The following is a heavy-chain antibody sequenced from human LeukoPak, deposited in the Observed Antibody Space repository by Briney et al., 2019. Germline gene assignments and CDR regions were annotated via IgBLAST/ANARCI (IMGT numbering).Heavy chain of an antibody. CDR2: ISSNGGST. J-gene: IGHJ6*02. CDR1: GFTFSSYA. Sequence: PGGSLRLSCAASGFTFSSYAMHWVRQAPGKGLEYVSAISSNGGSTYYANSVEGRFTISRDNSKNTLYLQMGSLRAEDMAVYYCARDFPGFDPQSLYYYGMDVWGQGTTVTVSS. V-gene: IGHV3-64*01. CDR3: ARDFPGFDPQSLYYYGMDV. D-gene: IGHD3-9*01.